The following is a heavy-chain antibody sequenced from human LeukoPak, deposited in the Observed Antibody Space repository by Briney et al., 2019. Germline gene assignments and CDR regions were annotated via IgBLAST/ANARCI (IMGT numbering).Heavy chain of an antibody. V-gene: IGHV1-69*01. CDR3: AREVGATYYFDY. D-gene: IGHD1-26*01. Sequence: VASVKVSCKASGVAFSSYAISWGREAPGQGLEWMGGIIPIFGTANYAQKFQGRVTITADESTSTAYMELSSLRSEDTAVYYRAREVGATYYFDYWGQGTLVTVSS. CDR2: IIPIFGTA. CDR1: GVAFSSYA. J-gene: IGHJ4*02.